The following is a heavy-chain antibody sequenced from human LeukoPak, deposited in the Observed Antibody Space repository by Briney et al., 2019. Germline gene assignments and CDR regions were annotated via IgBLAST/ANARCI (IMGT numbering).Heavy chain of an antibody. CDR1: GFTFSGSS. Sequence: GGSLRLSCAASGFTFSGSSMHWVRQASGKGLEWVGSIRNKANSYATAYAASVKGRFTISRDDSKNTAHLQINSLKTEDTAVYDCTRLEDTAMVYYYYYYMDVWGKGTTVTVSS. V-gene: IGHV3-73*01. CDR2: IRNKANSYAT. D-gene: IGHD5-18*01. CDR3: TRLEDTAMVYYYYYYMDV. J-gene: IGHJ6*03.